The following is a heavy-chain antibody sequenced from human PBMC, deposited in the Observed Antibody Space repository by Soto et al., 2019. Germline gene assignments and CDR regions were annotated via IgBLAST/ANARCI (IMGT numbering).Heavy chain of an antibody. Sequence: PRGFLRLSCASSGFTFSIYAMGWVRQGPGKGLEWVAVVSIGGSTHYADSVMGRFTISRDNSKNTLSLQMNSLTAEDTAVYFCAKRRGAGGHFDYWGQGALVTVSS. CDR3: AKRRGAGGHFDY. D-gene: IGHD2-15*01. CDR2: VSIGGST. J-gene: IGHJ4*02. V-gene: IGHV3-23*01. CDR1: GFTFSIYA.